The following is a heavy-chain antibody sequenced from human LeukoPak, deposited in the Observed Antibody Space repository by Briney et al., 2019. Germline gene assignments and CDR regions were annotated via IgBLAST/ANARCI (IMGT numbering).Heavy chain of an antibody. V-gene: IGHV3-48*03. J-gene: IGHJ4*02. CDR2: ISSSGTTI. D-gene: IGHD1-26*01. CDR3: VRDGSSSDY. Sequence: GGSLRLSCVGSGLTFSSYEMSWVRQAPGKGLAWVSYISSSGTTILYADSVKGRFTISRDNAKNSLYLQMNSLRVEDTAIYYCVRDGSSSDYWGQGTLVTVSS. CDR1: GLTFSSYE.